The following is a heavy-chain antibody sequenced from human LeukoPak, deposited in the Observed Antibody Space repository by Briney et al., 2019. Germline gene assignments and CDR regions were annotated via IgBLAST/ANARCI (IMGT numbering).Heavy chain of an antibody. V-gene: IGHV4-59*01. CDR2: ICDSGSN. J-gene: IGHJ4*02. Sequence: SETLSLTCTVSGGSISSYYWSWIRQPPGKGLEWMGYICDSGSNNYNPSLKSRVTISVDTSKNQFSLKLSSVTAADAAVYYCAGYASATAISRWGQGTLVTVST. D-gene: IGHD3-10*01. CDR1: GGSISSYY. CDR3: AGYASATAISR.